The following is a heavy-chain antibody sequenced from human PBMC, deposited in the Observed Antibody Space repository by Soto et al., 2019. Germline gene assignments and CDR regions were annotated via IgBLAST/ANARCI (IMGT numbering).Heavy chain of an antibody. V-gene: IGHV4-4*02. CDR1: GGSISSNNW. CDR3: ARYLRDYGVDS. D-gene: IGHD4-17*01. Sequence: QVQLQESGPGLVKPSGTLSLTCAVSGGSISSNNWWAWVRQPPGKGLEWIGEIYHSRNTVYNSSLKSRVTISVDKSSNQFSLNLDSVTAADTAIYYCARYLRDYGVDSWGQGTLVAVSS. CDR2: IYHSRNT. J-gene: IGHJ5*01.